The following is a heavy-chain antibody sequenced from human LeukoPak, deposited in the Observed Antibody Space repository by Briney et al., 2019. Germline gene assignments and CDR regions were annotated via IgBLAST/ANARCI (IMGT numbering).Heavy chain of an antibody. CDR3: AKGGGYCGGDCYNVLIHSDVYYMDV. Sequence: PGGSLRLSCAASGFTFSSYGMHWVRQAPGKGLEWVAFIRYDGSNKYYADSVKDRFTISRDNSKNTLYLQMNSLRAEDTAVYYCAKGGGYCGGDCYNVLIHSDVYYMDVWGKGTTVTISS. CDR2: IRYDGSNK. D-gene: IGHD2-21*02. V-gene: IGHV3-30*02. J-gene: IGHJ6*03. CDR1: GFTFSSYG.